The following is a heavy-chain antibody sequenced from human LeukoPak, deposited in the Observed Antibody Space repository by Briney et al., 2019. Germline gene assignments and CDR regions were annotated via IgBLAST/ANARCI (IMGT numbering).Heavy chain of an antibody. CDR2: ISGSGDNT. D-gene: IGHD3-10*01. Sequence: GGSLRLSCAASRFTFSNYAMSWVRQAPGKGLEWVSSISGSGDNTYCADSVKGRFTISRDNSKNTLSLQMNSLRADDTATYYCAKVFFNSGSYDFWGQGTLVTVSS. J-gene: IGHJ4*02. V-gene: IGHV3-23*01. CDR1: RFTFSNYA. CDR3: AKVFFNSGSYDF.